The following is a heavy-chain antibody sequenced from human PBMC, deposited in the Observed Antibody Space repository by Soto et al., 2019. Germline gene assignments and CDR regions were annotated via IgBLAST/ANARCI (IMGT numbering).Heavy chain of an antibody. J-gene: IGHJ4*02. V-gene: IGHV1-2*02. CDR1: GYTFTGYY. CDR3: ARGMNYYDSSGYYYFNY. CDR2: INPNSGGT. D-gene: IGHD3-22*01. Sequence: VASVKVSCKASGYTFTGYYMHWVRQAPGQGLEWMGWINPNSGGTNYAQKFQGRVTMTRDTSISTAYMELSRLRSDDTAVYYCARGMNYYDSSGYYYFNYWGQGTPVTVSS.